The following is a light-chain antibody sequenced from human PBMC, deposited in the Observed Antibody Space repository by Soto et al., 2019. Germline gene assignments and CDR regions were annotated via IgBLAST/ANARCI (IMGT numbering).Light chain of an antibody. CDR1: RSISNW. V-gene: IGKV1-5*03. CDR2: KAS. Sequence: DIQMTQSPSTLSASVGDRVTITCRASRSISNWLAWYQQKPGKAPKLLIYKASSLESGVPSRFSGSGSGTEFTLTISSLQPDDFATYYCQQYNNYYTFGQGTKLEIK. J-gene: IGKJ2*01. CDR3: QQYNNYYT.